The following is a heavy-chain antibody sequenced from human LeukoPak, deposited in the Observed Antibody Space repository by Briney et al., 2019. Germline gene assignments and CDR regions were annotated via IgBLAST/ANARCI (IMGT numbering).Heavy chain of an antibody. J-gene: IGHJ4*02. CDR2: INPGDSDT. CDR1: GYSFTNYW. V-gene: IGHV5-51*01. Sequence: GESLKISCKGSGYSFTNYWIGWVRQMPGKGLELMVIINPGDSDTGYSPSFQGQVTISADKSISTAYLQWSSLKASDTAIYYSARAWNFDYWGQRTLVTVSS. CDR3: ARAWNFDY. D-gene: IGHD1-1*01.